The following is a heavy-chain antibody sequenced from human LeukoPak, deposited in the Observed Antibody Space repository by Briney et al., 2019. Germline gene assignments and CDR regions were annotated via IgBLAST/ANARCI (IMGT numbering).Heavy chain of an antibody. CDR2: ISGYNGHT. J-gene: IGHJ4*02. CDR3: ARVPNPRNTDGYNDK. V-gene: IGHV1-18*04. CDR1: GYAFSDHG. D-gene: IGHD3-10*01. Sequence: ASVKVSCTASGYAFSDHGVNWVRQAPGQGLEWMGWISGYNGHTSYAQKFQVRVMVTTDRSTNTAYLELRSLRSDDTAVYYCARVPNPRNTDGYNDKWGQGTLVTVSS.